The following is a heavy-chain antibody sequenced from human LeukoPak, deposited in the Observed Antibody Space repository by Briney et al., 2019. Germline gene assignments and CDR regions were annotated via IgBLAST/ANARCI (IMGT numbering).Heavy chain of an antibody. J-gene: IGHJ4*02. D-gene: IGHD1-14*01. CDR3: VGDPTTNRFQFFHY. Sequence: PGGSLRLSCTASGCIFSNFGINWVRQAPGKGLEWVSCMDRHTDIYYADSVKGRFTISRDNAKNSVFLQMNSLTVEDTAVYYCVGDPTTNRFQFFHYWGQGALVTVSS. CDR1: GCIFSNFG. V-gene: IGHV3-21*01. CDR2: MDRHTDI.